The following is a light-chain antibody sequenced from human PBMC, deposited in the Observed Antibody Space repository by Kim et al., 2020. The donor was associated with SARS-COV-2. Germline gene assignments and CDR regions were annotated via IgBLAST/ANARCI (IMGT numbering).Light chain of an antibody. CDR1: QNILYNSNNKNY. CDR3: QQYYTTPYT. V-gene: IGKV4-1*01. J-gene: IGKJ2*01. Sequence: DIVMTQSPDSLAVSLGERASINCKSSQNILYNSNNKNYLAWYQQRPGQPPKLLIYWASTRESGFPDRFSGSGSGADFTLTISSLQAEDVAFYYCQQYYTTPYTFGQGTKLEI. CDR2: WAS.